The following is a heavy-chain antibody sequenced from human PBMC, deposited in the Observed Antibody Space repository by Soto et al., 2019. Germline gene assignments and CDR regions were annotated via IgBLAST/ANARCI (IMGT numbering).Heavy chain of an antibody. Sequence: EVQLLESGGGLVQPGGSLRLSCAASGFTFSSYAMSWVRQAPGKGLEWVSAISGSGGSTYYADSVKGRFTISRDNSKNTLYLQMNGLRDEDTDVYYCAKESMTTVTPPAGGIYYYYGMDVWGQGTTVTVSS. CDR2: ISGSGGST. CDR1: GFTFSSYA. D-gene: IGHD4-17*01. CDR3: AKESMTTVTPPAGGIYYYYGMDV. V-gene: IGHV3-23*01. J-gene: IGHJ6*02.